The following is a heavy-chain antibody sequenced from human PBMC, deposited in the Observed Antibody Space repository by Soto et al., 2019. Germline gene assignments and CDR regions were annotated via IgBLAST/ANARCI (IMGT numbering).Heavy chain of an antibody. D-gene: IGHD1-26*01. CDR1: VGTFSSYA. CDR2: IIPIFGTA. V-gene: IGHV1-69*01. CDR3: ARVRGSYSGFDWYFDL. J-gene: IGHJ2*01. Sequence: QVQLVQSGAEVKKPGSSVKVSCKASVGTFSSYAISWVRQAPGQGLEWMGGIIPIFGTANYAQKIQGRVTITADESTSTAYMELSSLRSEDTAVYYCARVRGSYSGFDWYFDLWGRGTLVTVSS.